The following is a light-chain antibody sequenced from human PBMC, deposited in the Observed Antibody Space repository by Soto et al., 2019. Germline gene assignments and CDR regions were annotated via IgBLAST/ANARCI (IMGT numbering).Light chain of an antibody. CDR1: SGDIGSYNR. CDR2: EVT. Sequence: HSVLTQPASVSGSPGQSITISCTGTSGDIGSYNRVSWYQQHPGKAPKLIIYEVTDRPSGVSNRFSGSKSGNTASLNISGLQAEDEAEYYCSSYTNINKRACVFGTGTKVTV. V-gene: IGLV2-14*01. CDR3: SSYTNINKRACV. J-gene: IGLJ1*01.